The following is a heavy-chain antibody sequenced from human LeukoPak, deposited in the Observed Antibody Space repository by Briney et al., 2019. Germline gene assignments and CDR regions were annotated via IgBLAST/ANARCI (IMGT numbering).Heavy chain of an antibody. J-gene: IGHJ5*02. D-gene: IGHD3-10*01. CDR3: SKDLTSDFGGDLDP. Sequence: PGGSLRLSCAASGFTFSSYAMSWVRQAPGKGLEWVALISFDGSQKYYADSVKGRFTISRDNSKSTVYLQMNSLRVEDAAVYYCSKDLTSDFGGDLDPWGQGTLVTVSS. CDR1: GFTFSSYA. V-gene: IGHV3-30*02. CDR2: ISFDGSQK.